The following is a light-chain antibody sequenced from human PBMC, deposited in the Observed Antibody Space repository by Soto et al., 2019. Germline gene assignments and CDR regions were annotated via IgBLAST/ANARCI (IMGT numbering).Light chain of an antibody. Sequence: DIPLTQSPSFLPASVGDRVTITCRASEGISRSLAWYQQKPGKAPELLIYTASTLQSGVPSRFSGSGSGTEFTLTISSLQPEDFATYYCQQLNSYPPWTFGQGTKVEIK. CDR2: TAS. J-gene: IGKJ1*01. V-gene: IGKV1-9*01. CDR1: EGISRS. CDR3: QQLNSYPPWT.